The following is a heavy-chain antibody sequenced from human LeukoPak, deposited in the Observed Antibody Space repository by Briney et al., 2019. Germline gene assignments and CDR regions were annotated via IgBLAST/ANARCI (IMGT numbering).Heavy chain of an antibody. Sequence: GGSLRLSCAASGFTVSSNYMSWVRQAPGKGLEWVSVIYSGGSTYYADSVKGRFTISRDNSKNTLYLQMNSLRAEDTAVYYCARLPWFGDHYFDYWGQGTLVTVSS. CDR2: IYSGGST. V-gene: IGHV3-66*01. CDR1: GFTVSSNY. D-gene: IGHD3-10*01. J-gene: IGHJ4*02. CDR3: ARLPWFGDHYFDY.